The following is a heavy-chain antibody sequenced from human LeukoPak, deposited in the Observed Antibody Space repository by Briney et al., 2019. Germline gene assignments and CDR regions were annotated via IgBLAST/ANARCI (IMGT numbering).Heavy chain of an antibody. J-gene: IGHJ6*02. CDR3: ARGRVVVVAASYYYGMDV. V-gene: IGHV4-34*01. CDR2: INHSGST. CDR1: GFTFSNAW. D-gene: IGHD2-15*01. Sequence: GSLRLSCAASGFTFSNAWMSWIRQPPGKGLEWIGEINHSGSTNYNPSLKSRVTISVDTSKNQFSLKLSSVTAADTAVYYCARGRVVVVAASYYYGMDVWGQGTTVTVSS.